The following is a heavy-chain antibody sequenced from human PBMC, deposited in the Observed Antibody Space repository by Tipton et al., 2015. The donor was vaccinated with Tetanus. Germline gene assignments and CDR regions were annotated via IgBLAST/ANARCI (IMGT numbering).Heavy chain of an antibody. Sequence: TLSLTCTVSGGSISSGGYYWSWIRQHPGKGLEWIGYIYYSGSTNYNPSLKSRVTISVDTSKNQFSLKLSSVTAADTAVYYCARVSSSLGGENFDYWGQGTLVTVSS. J-gene: IGHJ4*02. CDR3: ARVSSSLGGENFDY. D-gene: IGHD3-10*01. CDR1: GGSISSGGYY. CDR2: IYYSGST. V-gene: IGHV4-61*08.